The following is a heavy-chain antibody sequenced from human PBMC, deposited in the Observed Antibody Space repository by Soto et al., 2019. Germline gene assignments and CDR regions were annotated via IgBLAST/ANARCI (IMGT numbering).Heavy chain of an antibody. CDR2: VSAGGTST. CDR3: AKSRGYTLGGDAFDV. CDR1: GFTFSAYA. D-gene: IGHD6-13*01. J-gene: IGHJ3*01. V-gene: IGHV3-23*01. Sequence: EVQLLESGGGLVQPGGSLRLSFAASGFTFSAYALSWVRQAPGKGLEWVSSVSAGGTSTYYADSGKGRFTISRDKAKNSLYLQMNSLRVEDTAVYYCAKSRGYTLGGDAFDVWGRGTMVIVSS.